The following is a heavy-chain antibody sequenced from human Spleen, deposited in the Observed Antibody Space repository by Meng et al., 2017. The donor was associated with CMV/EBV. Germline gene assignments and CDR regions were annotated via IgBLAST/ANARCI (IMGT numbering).Heavy chain of an antibody. CDR1: GSISSGGYY. J-gene: IGHJ4*02. Sequence: GSISSGGYYWSWIRQHPGKGLEWIGYIYYSGSTYYNPSLKSRVTMSVDTSKNQFSLKLSSVTAADTAVYYCAGRYDYVWGTTTFDYWGQGTLVTVSS. D-gene: IGHD3-16*01. CDR3: AGRYDYVWGTTTFDY. CDR2: IYYSGST. V-gene: IGHV4-31*02.